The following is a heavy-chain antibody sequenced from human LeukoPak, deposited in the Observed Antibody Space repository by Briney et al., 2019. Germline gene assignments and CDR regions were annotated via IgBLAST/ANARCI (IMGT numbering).Heavy chain of an antibody. J-gene: IGHJ4*02. D-gene: IGHD2-15*01. CDR1: GFTFSSYA. CDR2: ISYDGSNK. V-gene: IGHV3-30*04. Sequence: PGRSLRLSCAASGFTFSSYAMHWVRQAPGKGLEWVAVISYDGSNKYYADSVKGRFTISRDNSKNTLYLQMNSLRAEDTAVYYCAKARVVVAASLFDYWGQGTLVTVSS. CDR3: AKARVVVAASLFDY.